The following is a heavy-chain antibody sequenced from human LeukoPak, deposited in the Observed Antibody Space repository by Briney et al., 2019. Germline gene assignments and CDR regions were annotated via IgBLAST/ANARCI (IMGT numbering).Heavy chain of an antibody. V-gene: IGHV1-3*01. Sequence: ASVKVSCKASGYTFTSYAMHWVRQAPGQRLEWMGWINAGNGNTKYSQKFQGRVTITRDTSASTAYMELSSLRSEDTAVYYCARLLGSFHDYDDYEMRGYWGQGTLVTVSS. CDR2: INAGNGNT. CDR1: GYTFTSYA. CDR3: ARLLGSFHDYDDYEMRGY. J-gene: IGHJ4*02. D-gene: IGHD4-17*01.